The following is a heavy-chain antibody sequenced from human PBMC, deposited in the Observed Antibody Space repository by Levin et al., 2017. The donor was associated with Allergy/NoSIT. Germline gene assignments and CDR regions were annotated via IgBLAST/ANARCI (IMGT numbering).Heavy chain of an antibody. CDR1: GFTISSKW. D-gene: IGHD1-26*01. CDR2: IKQDGSEK. CDR3: AVGSISSYSFAY. J-gene: IGHJ4*02. V-gene: IGHV3-7*01. Sequence: QSGGSLRLSCAASGFTISSKWMNWVRQAPGKGLEWVANIKQDGSEKYYLDSVKGRFTISRDNAKNSLFLQMDSLRAEDTAVYYCAVGSISSYSFAYWGQGTLVTVSS.